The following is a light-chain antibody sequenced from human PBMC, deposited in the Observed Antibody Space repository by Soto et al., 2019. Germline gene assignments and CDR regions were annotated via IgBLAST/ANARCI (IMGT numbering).Light chain of an antibody. CDR1: SSDVGGYNY. J-gene: IGLJ1*01. CDR3: ISYAGSYV. CDR2: GVT. Sequence: QSALTQPASVSGSPGHSITMSCTGTSSDVGGYNYVSWYQQHPGKAPKLMIYGVTNRPSGVSNRFSGSKSGNTASLTISGLQAEDEADYYCISYAGSYVFGTGNKVTVL. V-gene: IGLV2-14*01.